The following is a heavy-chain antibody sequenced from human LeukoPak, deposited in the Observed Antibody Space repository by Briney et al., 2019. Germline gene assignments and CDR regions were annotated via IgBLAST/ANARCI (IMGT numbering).Heavy chain of an antibody. V-gene: IGHV4-59*01. CDR1: GASISSYY. D-gene: IGHD3-22*01. CDR3: ARDNYDSSGYYGT. CDR2: IYYSGST. Sequence: SETLSLTCAVSGASISSYYWTWIRQPPGEGLEWIAYIYYSGSTNYNPSLKSRVTISVDTSKNQFSLKLSSVTAADTAVYYCARDNYDSSGYYGTWDQGTLVTVSS. J-gene: IGHJ5*02.